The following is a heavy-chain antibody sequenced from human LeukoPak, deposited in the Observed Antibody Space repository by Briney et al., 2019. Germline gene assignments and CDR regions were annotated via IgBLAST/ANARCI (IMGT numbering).Heavy chain of an antibody. Sequence: GGSLRLSCAASGFTFSNYAVHSVRQAPGKGLEWVAVISYDGSNKYYADSVRGRFTISRDNSKNTLYLQMNSLRAEDTAVHYCAIRDVDSWGQGTLVTVSS. CDR3: AIRDVDS. CDR2: ISYDGSNK. D-gene: IGHD3-3*01. V-gene: IGHV3-30-3*01. CDR1: GFTFSNYA. J-gene: IGHJ4*02.